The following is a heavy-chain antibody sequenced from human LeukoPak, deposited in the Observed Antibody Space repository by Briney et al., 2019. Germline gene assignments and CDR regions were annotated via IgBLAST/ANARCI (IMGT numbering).Heavy chain of an antibody. Sequence: GGSLRLSCAASGFTFSSDAMSWVRQAPGKGQEWGSAISGRGGVTYYADSVKGRFTISRDNSTRILYLRINRVRAKDTAEYYCVKDNPLDYWGQGTLVIVSA. V-gene: IGHV3-23*01. D-gene: IGHD1-14*01. CDR3: VKDNPLDY. CDR2: ISGRGGVT. CDR1: GFTFSSDA. J-gene: IGHJ4*02.